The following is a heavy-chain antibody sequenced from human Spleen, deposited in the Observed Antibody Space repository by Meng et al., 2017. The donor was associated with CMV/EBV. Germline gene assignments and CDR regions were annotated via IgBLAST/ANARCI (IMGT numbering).Heavy chain of an antibody. D-gene: IGHD3-16*01. Sequence: IFSVYYMRWIRLAPGTGLEWVSYISSGASTIYYADSVKGRFTISRDNGKISVYLQMNSLRAEDTAVYYCASNGGLAGRLFYYWGRGTLVTVSS. CDR1: IFSVYY. J-gene: IGHJ4*02. CDR3: ASNGGLAGRLFYY. V-gene: IGHV3-11*04. CDR2: ISSGASTI.